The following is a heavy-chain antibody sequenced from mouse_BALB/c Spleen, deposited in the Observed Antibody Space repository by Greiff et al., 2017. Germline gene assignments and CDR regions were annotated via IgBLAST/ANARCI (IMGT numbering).Heavy chain of an antibody. CDR1: GYTFTSYY. J-gene: IGHJ4*01. Sequence: VQLVESGPELVKPGASVKMSCNASGYTFTSYYIHWVKQRPGQGLEWIGWIYPGDGSTKYNEKFKGKTTLTADKASSTAYMLLSSLTSEDSEIYFCARQGPRRAMDYWGQGTSVTVSS. CDR3: ARQGPRRAMDY. V-gene: IGHV1S56*01. CDR2: IYPGDGST. D-gene: IGHD3-3*01.